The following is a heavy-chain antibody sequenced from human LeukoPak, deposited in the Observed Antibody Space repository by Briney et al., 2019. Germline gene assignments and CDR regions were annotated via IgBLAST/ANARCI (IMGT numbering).Heavy chain of an antibody. Sequence: PGGSLRLSCAASGFIFNNYAMSWVRQAPGKGLEWVSGIGNGGAPTDYADSVEGRFTISRDNSRNTVYLQMNSLRAEDTAVYYCVRKTAGQQPFDSWGQGTLVTVSS. V-gene: IGHV3-23*01. D-gene: IGHD1/OR15-1a*01. J-gene: IGHJ4*02. CDR2: IGNGGAPT. CDR1: GFIFNNYA. CDR3: VRKTAGQQPFDS.